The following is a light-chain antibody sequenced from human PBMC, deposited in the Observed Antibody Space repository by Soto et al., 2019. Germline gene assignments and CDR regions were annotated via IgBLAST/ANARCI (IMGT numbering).Light chain of an antibody. CDR3: RSYTGGATWV. CDR1: NSDVGAFNS. CDR2: GVS. Sequence: QSALTQPASVSGSPGQSITISSTGNNSDVGAFNSVSWFQQHPGKAPKLMIYGVSSRPSGVSNRFSGSKSGNTASLTISGLQAEDEADYYCRSYTGGATWVFGGGTKLTVL. V-gene: IGLV2-14*01. J-gene: IGLJ3*02.